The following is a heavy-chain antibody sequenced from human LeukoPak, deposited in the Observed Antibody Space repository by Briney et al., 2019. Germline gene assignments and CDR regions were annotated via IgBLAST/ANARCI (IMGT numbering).Heavy chain of an antibody. V-gene: IGHV3-21*01. D-gene: IGHD3-10*01. CDR3: ARDYMGFGESGVDY. J-gene: IGHJ4*02. CDR1: GFTFSNYA. CDR2: ISSRSNYI. Sequence: NPGGSLRLSCAASGFTFSNYAMNWVRQAPGKGLEWVASISSRSNYIYYADSLKGRVTVSRDNARNSLFLQMTSLRAEDTAVYYSARDYMGFGESGVDYWGQGTQVIVSS.